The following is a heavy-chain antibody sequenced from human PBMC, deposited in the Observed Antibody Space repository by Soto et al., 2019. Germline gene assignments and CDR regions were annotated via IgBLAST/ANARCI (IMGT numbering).Heavy chain of an antibody. CDR2: NYHSGST. CDR1: GGSISSSNW. V-gene: IGHV4-4*02. CDR3: AREPRYCSSTSCYSGYYYYGMDV. D-gene: IGHD2-2*02. Sequence: SETLSLTCAVSGGSISSSNWWSWVRQPPGKGLEWIGENYHSGSTNYNPSLKSRVTISVDKSKNQFSLKLSSVTAADTAVYYCAREPRYCSSTSCYSGYYYYGMDVWGQGTTVTVSS. J-gene: IGHJ6*02.